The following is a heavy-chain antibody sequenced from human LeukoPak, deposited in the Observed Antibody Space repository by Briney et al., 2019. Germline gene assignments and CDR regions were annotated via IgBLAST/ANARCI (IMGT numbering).Heavy chain of an antibody. CDR2: IYGSGST. D-gene: IGHD1-1*01. CDR3: AREGTSGTHLNWFDP. J-gene: IGHJ5*02. CDR1: GGSITNTNY. Sequence: PSGTLSLTCGVSGGSITNTNYWTWVRQPPGKGLEWIGHIYGSGSTNYNPSLKSRVTLSVDTSKNQFSLKLSSVTAADTAVYYCAREGTSGTHLNWFDPWGQGTLVTVSS. V-gene: IGHV4-4*02.